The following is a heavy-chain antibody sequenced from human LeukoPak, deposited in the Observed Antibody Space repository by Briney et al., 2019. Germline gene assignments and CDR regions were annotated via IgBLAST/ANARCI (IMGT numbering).Heavy chain of an antibody. V-gene: IGHV3-23*01. D-gene: IGHD2-2*01. CDR3: AKGADQLVSCGDY. CDR1: GFTFSSYA. CDR2: ISGSGNT. Sequence: GGSLRLSCAASGFTFSSYAMNWVRQAPGKGLEWVSTISGSGNTYCADSLKGRFTISRDNSKNSLYLQMSNLRADDTALYYCAKGADQLVSCGDYWGQGALVTVSS. J-gene: IGHJ4*02.